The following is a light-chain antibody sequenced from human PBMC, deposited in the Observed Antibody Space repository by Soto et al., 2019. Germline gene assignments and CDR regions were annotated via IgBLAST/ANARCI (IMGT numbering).Light chain of an antibody. J-gene: IGLJ1*01. V-gene: IGLV1-51*02. CDR3: GTWDSSLSVYV. CDR1: SSNIGKNY. CDR2: EDD. Sequence: QSVLTQPPSVSAAPGQKVIISCSGSSSNIGKNYVSWYQQLPGSAPKLLIYEDDKRPSGIPDRFSGSKSGTSATLGITGLQTGDEVDCYCGTWDSSLSVYVFGAGTKVTVL.